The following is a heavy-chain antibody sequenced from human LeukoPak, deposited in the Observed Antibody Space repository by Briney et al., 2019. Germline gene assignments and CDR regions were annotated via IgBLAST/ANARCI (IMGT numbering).Heavy chain of an antibody. V-gene: IGHV3-20*04. CDR3: ARDGSRGNLVTAPDY. D-gene: IGHD2-21*02. CDR1: GFTFHNYG. CDR2: INANGDST. J-gene: IGHJ4*02. Sequence: PGGSLRLSCAASGFTFHNYGMSWVRQVPGKGLEWVSSINANGDSTAYADSVRGRFTISRDNAKISLYLQMNSLRAEDTAVYYCARDGSRGNLVTAPDYWGQGTLVTVSS.